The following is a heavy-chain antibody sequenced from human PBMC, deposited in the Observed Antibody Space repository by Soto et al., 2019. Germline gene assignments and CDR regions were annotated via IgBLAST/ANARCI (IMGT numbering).Heavy chain of an antibody. V-gene: IGHV3-21*06. D-gene: IGHD3-10*01. CDR3: ASGELFDY. CDR1: GFILSPYG. CDR2: ISSGSTYI. Sequence: GSLRLSCAASGFILSPYGMNWVRQAPGKGLEWVSFISSGSTYIYYADSVKGRFTISRDNANNSLYLQMNSLRAEDTAVYYCASGELFDYWGQGTLVTVSS. J-gene: IGHJ4*02.